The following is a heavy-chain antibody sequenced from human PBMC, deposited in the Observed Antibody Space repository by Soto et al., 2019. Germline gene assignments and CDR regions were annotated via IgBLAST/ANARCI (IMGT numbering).Heavy chain of an antibody. CDR3: AREYHYYDSSGYYPHWFDP. V-gene: IGHV4-59*01. D-gene: IGHD3-22*01. CDR1: GGSISSYY. Sequence: QVQLQESGPGLVKPSETLSLTCTVSGGSISSYYWSWIRQPPWKGLEWLGYIYYSGSTNYNPSLKSRVTVSVDTSKNQCSLKLSSVTAADTAVYYCAREYHYYDSSGYYPHWFDPWGQGTLVTVSS. CDR2: IYYSGST. J-gene: IGHJ5*02.